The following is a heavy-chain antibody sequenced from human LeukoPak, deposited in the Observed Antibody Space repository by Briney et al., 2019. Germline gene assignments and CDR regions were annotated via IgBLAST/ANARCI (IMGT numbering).Heavy chain of an antibody. J-gene: IGHJ5*02. Sequence: SETLSLTCTVSGGSISSYYWSWIRQPPGKGLEWIGYIYYSGSTNYNPSLKSRVTISVDTSKNQFSLTLSSVTAADTAVYYCARVGYSGYDSEAKYSGSYYWFDPWGQGTLVTVSS. V-gene: IGHV4-59*01. CDR1: GGSISSYY. CDR2: IYYSGST. D-gene: IGHD5-12*01. CDR3: ARVGYSGYDSEAKYSGSYYWFDP.